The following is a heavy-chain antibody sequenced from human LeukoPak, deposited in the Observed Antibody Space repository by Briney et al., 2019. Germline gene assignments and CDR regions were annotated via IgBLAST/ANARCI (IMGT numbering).Heavy chain of an antibody. CDR2: SDTEDGER. Sequence: GASVKVSCKVSGKTLSDLSIHWLRQPPGKGLEWLGGSDTEDGERIYAQMFQGRVTMTDDTSIDTDYMELSSLRSEDTAVYYCVTGFTTMAVDYFDYWGQGTLVTVSP. J-gene: IGHJ4*02. D-gene: IGHD5-18*01. V-gene: IGHV1-24*01. CDR1: GKTLSDLS. CDR3: VTGFTTMAVDYFDY.